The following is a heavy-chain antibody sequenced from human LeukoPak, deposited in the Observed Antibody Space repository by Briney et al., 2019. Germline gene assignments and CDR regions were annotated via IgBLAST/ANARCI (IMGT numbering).Heavy chain of an antibody. V-gene: IGHV3-30-3*01. Sequence: GGSLRLSCAAFGFTFSSYAMHWVRQAPGKGLEWVAVTSNDGNNKYYADSVKGRFTISRDNSKNTLYLQMNSLRAEDTAVYYCAKDPQSYRPLGDNWFDPWGQGTLVTVSS. J-gene: IGHJ5*02. CDR2: TSNDGNNK. D-gene: IGHD1-26*01. CDR3: AKDPQSYRPLGDNWFDP. CDR1: GFTFSSYA.